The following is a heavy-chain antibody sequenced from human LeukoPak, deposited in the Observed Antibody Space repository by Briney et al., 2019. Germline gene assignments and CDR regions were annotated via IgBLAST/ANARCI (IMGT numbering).Heavy chain of an antibody. D-gene: IGHD3-22*01. CDR3: ARRDYYDSSGPSDY. CDR1: GYSFTSYW. Sequence: GESLKISCKGSGYSFTSYWIGWVRQMPGKGLEWMEIIYPGDSDTRYSPSSQGQVTISADKSISTAYLQWSSLKASDTAMYYCARRDYYDSSGPSDYWGQGTLVTVSS. V-gene: IGHV5-51*01. J-gene: IGHJ4*02. CDR2: IYPGDSDT.